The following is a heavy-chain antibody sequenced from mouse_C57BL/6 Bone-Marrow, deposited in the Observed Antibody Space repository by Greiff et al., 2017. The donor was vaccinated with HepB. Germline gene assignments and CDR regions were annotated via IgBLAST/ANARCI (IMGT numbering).Heavy chain of an antibody. CDR3: ARHLYYYGSSDGGYFEV. CDR1: GFTFSDYY. V-gene: IGHV5-12*01. J-gene: IGHJ1*03. CDR2: ISNGGGST. D-gene: IGHD1-1*01. Sequence: EVKLVESGGGLVQPGGSLKLSCAASGFTFSDYYMYWVRQTPEKRLEWVAYISNGGGSTYYPDTVKGRFTISRDNAKNPLYLQMSRLKSEDTAMYYCARHLYYYGSSDGGYFEVWGTGTTVTASS.